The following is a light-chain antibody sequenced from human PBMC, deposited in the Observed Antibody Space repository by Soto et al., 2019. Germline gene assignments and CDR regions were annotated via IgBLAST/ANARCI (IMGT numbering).Light chain of an antibody. V-gene: IGKV1-39*01. J-gene: IGKJ2*01. CDR2: AAS. CDR1: QAISNY. Sequence: DIQMTQSPSYLPTSVGDRVTITCRASQAISNYVTWYQQKPGKAPRLLIFAASRVQNGIPSRFSGSASGTDFTLTINNVQPEDFATYFCQQTYYVPRTFGQGTTLDI. CDR3: QQTYYVPRT.